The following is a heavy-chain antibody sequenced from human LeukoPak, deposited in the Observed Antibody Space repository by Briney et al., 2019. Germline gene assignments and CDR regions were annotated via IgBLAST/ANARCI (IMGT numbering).Heavy chain of an antibody. D-gene: IGHD2-21*01. CDR2: ISAYNGNS. Sequence: ASVTVSFKSSVYTFSIYAISWVRQAPGQGGEWMGWISAYNGNSNSAQKIQGRVTMTTDTSTRTAYMELSNLRSDDTAVYYCARLFGGANDAFDIWGQGTMVTVSS. J-gene: IGHJ3*02. V-gene: IGHV1-18*01. CDR1: VYTFSIYA. CDR3: ARLFGGANDAFDI.